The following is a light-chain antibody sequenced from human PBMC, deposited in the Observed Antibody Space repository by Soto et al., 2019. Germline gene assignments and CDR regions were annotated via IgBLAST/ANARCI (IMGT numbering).Light chain of an antibody. CDR3: QHLYDYPWT. J-gene: IGKJ1*01. V-gene: IGKV1-9*01. CDR2: GVS. Sequence: DIQLTQSPSFLSAPVGDRVTITCRASQDISSYLAWYQQKPGKAPKLLIYGVSTLQIGVPSRFSGSGSGTKFTLTISSLQPEDFATYYCQHLYDYPWTFGQWTKVEIK. CDR1: QDISSY.